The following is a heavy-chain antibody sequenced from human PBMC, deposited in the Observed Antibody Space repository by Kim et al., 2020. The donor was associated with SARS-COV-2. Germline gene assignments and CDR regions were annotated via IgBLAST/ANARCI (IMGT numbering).Heavy chain of an antibody. D-gene: IGHD5-12*01. CDR3: ARGVHAGPTTSVFDY. V-gene: IGHV1-2*02. Sequence: PQKFQGRVTMTRDTSISTAYMELSWLRSDDTAVYYCARGVHAGPTTSVFDYWGQGTLVSVSS. J-gene: IGHJ4*02.